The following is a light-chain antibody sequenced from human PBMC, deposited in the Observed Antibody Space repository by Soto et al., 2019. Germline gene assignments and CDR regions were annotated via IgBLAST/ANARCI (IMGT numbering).Light chain of an antibody. J-gene: IGKJ5*01. CDR1: HSITAW. Sequence: DIQMTQSPSTLSASVGDRVTINXRASHSITAWLSWYQQKAGKXPKLLXXDAXTLETGVPSRFRGSGSGTEFTLTISRLQSDDFATYYCQQHNGYAPITFGQGTRLEIK. CDR3: QQHNGYAPIT. V-gene: IGKV1-5*01. CDR2: DAX.